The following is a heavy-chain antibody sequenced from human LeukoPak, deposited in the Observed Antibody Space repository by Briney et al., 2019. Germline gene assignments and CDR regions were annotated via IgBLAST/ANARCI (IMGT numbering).Heavy chain of an antibody. Sequence: SETLSLTCTVSGDSISSYYWSWIRQPPGRELEGFGCSHTGGGTSYIPSLKGRVTISIDTSKNQFSLKLSSVTAADSAVYYCARLTRLSTSPDRYYLDYWGQGTLVTVSS. CDR1: GDSISSYY. V-gene: IGHV4-4*09. CDR2: SHTGGGT. D-gene: IGHD6-6*01. CDR3: ARLTRLSTSPDRYYLDY. J-gene: IGHJ4*02.